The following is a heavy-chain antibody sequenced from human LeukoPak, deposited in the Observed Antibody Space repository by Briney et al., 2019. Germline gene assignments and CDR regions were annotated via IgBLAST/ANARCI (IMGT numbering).Heavy chain of an antibody. V-gene: IGHV1-18*01. CDR1: GYTFTSYG. D-gene: IGHD4-23*01. CDR2: ISAYNRYT. J-gene: IGHJ4*02. Sequence: GASVKVSCKASGYTFTSYGFSWVRQATGQGLEWMGLISAYNRYTNYPQKLQGRVTMTTVTSTSTAYMELRSLRSDGTAVYYCVTVEYFDYWGQGTLVTVSS. CDR3: VTVEYFDY.